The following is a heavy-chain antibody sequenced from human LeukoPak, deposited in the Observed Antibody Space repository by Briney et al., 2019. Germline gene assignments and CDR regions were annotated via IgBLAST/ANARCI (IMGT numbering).Heavy chain of an antibody. D-gene: IGHD2-15*01. Sequence: GESLKISGKASGYNFTTYWIGWVRQMPGKGLEWMGIIYPSDSDTRYSPSFQGQVTISADKSISTAYLQWGSLRASDTAIYYCARTGSRYCQDYWGQGTLVTVSS. CDR2: IYPSDSDT. J-gene: IGHJ4*02. CDR3: ARTGSRYCQDY. V-gene: IGHV5-51*01. CDR1: GYNFTTYW.